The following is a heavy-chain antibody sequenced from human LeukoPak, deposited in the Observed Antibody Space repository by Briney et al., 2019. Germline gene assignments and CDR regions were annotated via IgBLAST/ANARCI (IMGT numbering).Heavy chain of an antibody. V-gene: IGHV4-34*01. CDR2: INHSGST. CDR1: GGSFSGYY. D-gene: IGHD6-19*01. Sequence: SETLSLTCAVYGGSFSGYYWSWIRQPPGKGLEWIGEINHSGSTNYNPSLKSRVTISVDTSKNQFSLKLSSVTAADTAVYYCARAPEQWLANNWFDPWGQGTLVTVSS. CDR3: ARAPEQWLANNWFDP. J-gene: IGHJ5*02.